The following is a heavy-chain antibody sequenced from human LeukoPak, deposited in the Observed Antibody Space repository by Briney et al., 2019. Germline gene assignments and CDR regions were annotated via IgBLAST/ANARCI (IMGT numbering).Heavy chain of an antibody. D-gene: IGHD2-15*01. CDR1: GGSVSSGSYY. V-gene: IGHV4-61*01. J-gene: IGHJ4*02. CDR3: ARGGVVVAATPFDY. Sequence: SETLSLTCTVSGGSVSSGSYYWGWIRQPPGKGLEWIGYIYYSGSTNYNPSLKSRVTISVDTSKNQISLKLSSVTAAGTAVYYWARGGVVVAATPFDYWGQGTLVTVSS. CDR2: IYYSGST.